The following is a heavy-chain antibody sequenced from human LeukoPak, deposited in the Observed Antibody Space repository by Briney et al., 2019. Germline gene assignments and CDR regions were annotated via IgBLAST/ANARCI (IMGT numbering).Heavy chain of an antibody. V-gene: IGHV3-21*04. CDR2: ISSGSVYI. Sequence: GGSLRLSCAASRFTFSDYSMNWVRQAPGKGLQWVASISSGSVYIYYADSMKGRFTISRDNAKNSLYLQMNSLRAEDTALYYCARGGLAYCGGDCLGAFDIWGQGTMVTVSS. CDR3: ARGGLAYCGGDCLGAFDI. J-gene: IGHJ3*02. CDR1: RFTFSDYS. D-gene: IGHD2-21*02.